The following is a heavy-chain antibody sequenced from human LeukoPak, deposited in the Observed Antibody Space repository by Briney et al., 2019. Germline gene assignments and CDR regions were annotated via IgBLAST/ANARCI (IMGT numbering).Heavy chain of an antibody. CDR2: FYSSEST. CDR1: GDSISSYF. D-gene: IGHD3-16*02. CDR3: ARAPGGYDYGWGSYRYAPFDY. V-gene: IGHV4-4*07. Sequence: SETLSFTCTVSGDSISSYFWSWIRQPAGKGLEWIGRFYSSESTNYNPSLKSRVTMSVDTSKNQFSLKLSSVTAADTAVYYCARAPGGYDYGWGSYRYAPFDYWGQGTLVTVSS. J-gene: IGHJ4*02.